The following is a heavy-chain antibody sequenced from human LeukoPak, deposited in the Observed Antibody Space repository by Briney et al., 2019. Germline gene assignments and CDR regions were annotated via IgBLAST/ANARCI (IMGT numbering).Heavy chain of an antibody. CDR3: AREFRAGVTTLNYYYYMDV. J-gene: IGHJ6*03. V-gene: IGHV1-2*02. D-gene: IGHD4-11*01. CDR1: GYTFTGYY. CDR2: INPNSGGT. Sequence: ASVKVSCKTPGYTFTGYYMHWVRQAPGQGLEWMGWINPNSGGTNYAQKFQGRVTMTRDTSISTAYMELSSLRSDDTAVYYCAREFRAGVTTLNYYYYMDVWGKGTTVTVSS.